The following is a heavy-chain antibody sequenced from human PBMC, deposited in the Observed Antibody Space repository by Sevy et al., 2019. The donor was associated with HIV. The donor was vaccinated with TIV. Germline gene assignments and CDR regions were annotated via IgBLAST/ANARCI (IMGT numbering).Heavy chain of an antibody. V-gene: IGHV3-30*04. Sequence: GGSLRLSCAASGFTFSSYVMHWVRQAPGKGLEWVAVISYDGSNKYYADSVKGRFTISRDNSKNTLYLQMNSLRAEDTAVYYCAREVGYGDYFDYWGQGTLVTVSS. CDR2: ISYDGSNK. J-gene: IGHJ4*02. CDR1: GFTFSSYV. CDR3: AREVGYGDYFDY. D-gene: IGHD4-17*01.